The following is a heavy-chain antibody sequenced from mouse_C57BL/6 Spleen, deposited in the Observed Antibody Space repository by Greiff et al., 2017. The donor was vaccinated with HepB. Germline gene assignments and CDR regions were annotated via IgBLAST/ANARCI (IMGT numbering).Heavy chain of an antibody. D-gene: IGHD1-1*01. CDR2: IYPGDGDT. V-gene: IGHV1-82*01. CDR1: GYAFSSSW. J-gene: IGHJ3*01. Sequence: QVQLQQSGPELVKPGASVKISCKASGYAFSSSWMNWVKQRPGKGLEWIGRIYPGDGDTNYNGKFKGKATLTADKSSSTAYMQLSSLTSEDSAVYFCATVLRFANWGQGTLVTVSA. CDR3: ATVLRFAN.